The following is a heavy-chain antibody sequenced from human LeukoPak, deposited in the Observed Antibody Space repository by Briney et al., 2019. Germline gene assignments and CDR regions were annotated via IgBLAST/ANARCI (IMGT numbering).Heavy chain of an antibody. CDR3: ARQDCSGGSCYSGGYSYGYARGRGRLDP. D-gene: IGHD2-15*01. CDR2: INHSGST. Sequence: PSETLSLTCTVSGDSISSSSSYWSWIRQPPGKGLEWIGEINHSGSTNYNPSLKSRVTISVDTSKNQFSLKLSSVTAADTAVYYCARQDCSGGSCYSGGYSYGYARGRGRLDPWGQGTLVTVSS. J-gene: IGHJ5*02. CDR1: GDSISSSSSY. V-gene: IGHV4-39*07.